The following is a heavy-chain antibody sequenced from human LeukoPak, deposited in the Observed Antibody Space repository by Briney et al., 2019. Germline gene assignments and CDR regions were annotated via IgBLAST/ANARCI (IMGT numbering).Heavy chain of an antibody. V-gene: IGHV4-59*01. CDR3: AAKDIVATAFHY. J-gene: IGHJ4*02. D-gene: IGHD5-12*01. Sequence: PSETLSLTCTVSGGSISRYYWSWIRQPPGKGLDWIGYIYYSGSTNYNPSLKSRVTISLDTSKNQFSLRLSSVTAADTAVYYCAAKDIVATAFHYWGQGTLVTVSS. CDR2: IYYSGST. CDR1: GGSISRYY.